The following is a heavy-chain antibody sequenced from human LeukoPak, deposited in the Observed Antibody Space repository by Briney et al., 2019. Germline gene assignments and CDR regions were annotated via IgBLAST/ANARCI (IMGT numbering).Heavy chain of an antibody. CDR3: ARDSSVASNWFDP. V-gene: IGHV1-69*06. CDR1: GGTFSSYA. CDR2: FIPIFGTA. Sequence: SVKVSCKASGGTFSSYAISWVRQAPGQGLEWMGGFIPIFGTANYAQKFQGRVTITADKSTSTAYMELSSLRSEDTAVYYCARDSSVASNWFDPWGQGTLVTVSS. D-gene: IGHD3-10*01. J-gene: IGHJ5*02.